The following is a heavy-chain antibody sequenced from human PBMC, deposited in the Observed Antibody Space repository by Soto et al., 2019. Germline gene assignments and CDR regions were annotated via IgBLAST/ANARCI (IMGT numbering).Heavy chain of an antibody. CDR1: GFTFSSYA. J-gene: IGHJ4*02. Sequence: EVQLVESGGGLVQPGGSLRLSCAASGFTFSSYAMHWVRQAPGKGLEYVSAISSNGGSIYYANSVKGRFTISRDNSKNTLYLQMGSLRAEDMAVYYCARGPGYYFDYWGQGTLVTVSS. CDR2: ISSNGGSI. V-gene: IGHV3-64*01. CDR3: ARGPGYYFDY.